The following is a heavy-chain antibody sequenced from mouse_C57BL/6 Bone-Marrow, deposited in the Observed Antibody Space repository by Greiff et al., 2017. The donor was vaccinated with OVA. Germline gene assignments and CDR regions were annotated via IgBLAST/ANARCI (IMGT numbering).Heavy chain of an antibody. V-gene: IGHV1-19*01. CDR1: GYTFTDYY. Sequence: VQLKESGPVLVKPGASVKMSCKASGYTFTDYYMNWVKQSHGKSLEWIGVINPYNGGTSYNQKFKGKATLTVDKSSSTAYMELNSLTSEDSAVYYCAREIPDYWGQGTTLTVSS. CDR2: INPYNGGT. CDR3: AREIPDY. J-gene: IGHJ2*01.